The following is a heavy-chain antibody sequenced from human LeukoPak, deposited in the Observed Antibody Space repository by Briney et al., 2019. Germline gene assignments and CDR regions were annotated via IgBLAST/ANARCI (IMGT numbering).Heavy chain of an antibody. Sequence: SQTLSLTCAISGDSVSSNSAAWNWIRQSPSRGLEWPGRTYYRSKWYNDYAVSVKSRITINPDTSKNQFSLQLNSVTPEDTAVYYCARGSVVVVAAVSIFDYWGQGTLVTVSS. V-gene: IGHV6-1*01. CDR1: GDSVSSNSAA. CDR2: TYYRSKWYN. D-gene: IGHD2-15*01. J-gene: IGHJ4*02. CDR3: ARGSVVVVAAVSIFDY.